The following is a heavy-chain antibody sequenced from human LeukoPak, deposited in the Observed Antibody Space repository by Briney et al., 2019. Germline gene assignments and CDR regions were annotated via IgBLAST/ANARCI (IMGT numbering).Heavy chain of an antibody. CDR1: GGSISSCSYY. CDR3: ARLVGTDDAEYFQH. J-gene: IGHJ1*01. Sequence: SETLSLTCTVSGGSISSCSYYWGWIRQPPGKGLEWIGSIYYSGSTYYNPSLKSRVTISVDTSKNQFSLKLSSVTAADTAVYYCARLVGTDDAEYFQHWGQGTLVTVSS. CDR2: IYYSGST. D-gene: IGHD1-26*01. V-gene: IGHV4-39*01.